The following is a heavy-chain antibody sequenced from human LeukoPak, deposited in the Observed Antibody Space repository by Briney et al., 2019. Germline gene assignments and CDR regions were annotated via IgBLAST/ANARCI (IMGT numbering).Heavy chain of an antibody. J-gene: IGHJ4*02. Sequence: GGSLRLSCGASGFTFDDYAMDWVRQAPGKGLEWVSGISWNSGRINYADSVKGRFTISRDNAKNSLYLEMNSLRAEDTALYYCAKDIGSSSWYLGNWGQGTLVTVSS. D-gene: IGHD6-13*01. CDR3: AKDIGSSSWYLGN. CDR1: GFTFDDYA. CDR2: ISWNSGRI. V-gene: IGHV3-9*01.